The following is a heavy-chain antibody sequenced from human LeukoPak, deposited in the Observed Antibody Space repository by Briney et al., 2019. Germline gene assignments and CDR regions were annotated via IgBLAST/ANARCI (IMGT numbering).Heavy chain of an antibody. D-gene: IGHD1-1*01. CDR2: ISYDGSNK. V-gene: IGHV3-30-3*02. CDR1: GFTFSSYA. J-gene: IGHJ4*02. Sequence: SGGSLRLSCAVSGFTFSSYAMHWVRQAPGKGLEWVAVISYDGSNKYYADSVKGRFTISRDNSKNTLYLQMNSLRTEDTALYHCVKGRGGTGSPHTLDYWGQGTPVTVSS. CDR3: VKGRGGTGSPHTLDY.